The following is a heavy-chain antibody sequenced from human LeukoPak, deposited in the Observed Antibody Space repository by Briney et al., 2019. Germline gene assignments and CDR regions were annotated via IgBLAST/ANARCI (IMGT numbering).Heavy chain of an antibody. Sequence: GGSLRLSCAASGFTFSTYGMHWVRQAPGKGLEWVAVIWYDGSNKYYADSVKGRFTISRDISKNTLYLQMNSLRAEDTAVYYCARDKSGSYDFDYWGQGTLVTVSS. D-gene: IGHD1-26*01. CDR1: GFTFSTYG. V-gene: IGHV3-33*08. J-gene: IGHJ4*02. CDR2: IWYDGSNK. CDR3: ARDKSGSYDFDY.